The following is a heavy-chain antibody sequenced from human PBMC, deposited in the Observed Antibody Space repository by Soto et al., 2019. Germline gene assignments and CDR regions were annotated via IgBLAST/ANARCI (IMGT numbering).Heavy chain of an antibody. CDR2: INGGNGNT. V-gene: IGHV1-3*01. J-gene: IGHJ6*03. CDR3: ARGPYYYYMDV. CDR1: GYTFTRYA. Sequence: QVQLVQSGAEVKKTGASVKVSCKASGYTFTRYALHWVRQAPGQRLEWMGWINGGNGNTEYSHKFLGGVTITRDTSASTAYMELSSLRSEDTAIYYCARGPYYYYMDVWGKGTTVTVSS.